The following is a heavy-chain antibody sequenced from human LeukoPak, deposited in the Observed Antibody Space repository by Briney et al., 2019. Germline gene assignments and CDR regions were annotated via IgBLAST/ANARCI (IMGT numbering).Heavy chain of an antibody. Sequence: GASVKVSCKASEYTFTSYDINWVRQATGQGLEWMGWMNPNSGNTGYAQKFQGRVTMTRNTSISTAYMGLSSLRSEDTAVYYCARIMADSSGYYYWGQGTQVTVSS. V-gene: IGHV1-8*01. J-gene: IGHJ4*02. D-gene: IGHD3-22*01. CDR1: EYTFTSYD. CDR3: ARIMADSSGYYY. CDR2: MNPNSGNT.